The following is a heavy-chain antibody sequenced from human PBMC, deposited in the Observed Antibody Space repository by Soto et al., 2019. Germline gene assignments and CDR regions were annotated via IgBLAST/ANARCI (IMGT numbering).Heavy chain of an antibody. J-gene: IGHJ6*02. Sequence: PGGSLRLSCAASGFTFSSYEMNWVRQAPGKGLEWVSYISSSGSTIYYADSVKGRFTISRANAKNSLYLQMNSLRAEDTAVYYCARETVYGMDVWGQGTTVTVSS. V-gene: IGHV3-48*03. CDR2: ISSSGSTI. CDR1: GFTFSSYE. CDR3: ARETVYGMDV. D-gene: IGHD4-17*01.